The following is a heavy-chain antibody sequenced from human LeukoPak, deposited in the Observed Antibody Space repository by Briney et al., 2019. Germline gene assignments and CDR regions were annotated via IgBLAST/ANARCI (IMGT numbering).Heavy chain of an antibody. Sequence: GGSLRLSCAASGFTFNTYGMHWVRQAPGKGLEWMTLISHDGNCKWYTDSVKGRSDISRDNSKNTLYLQMNSLRAEDAAVYYCAKLASGSYYFDYWGQGTLVTVSS. CDR3: AKLASGSYYFDY. V-gene: IGHV3-30*18. D-gene: IGHD1-26*01. J-gene: IGHJ4*02. CDR1: GFTFNTYG. CDR2: ISHDGNCK.